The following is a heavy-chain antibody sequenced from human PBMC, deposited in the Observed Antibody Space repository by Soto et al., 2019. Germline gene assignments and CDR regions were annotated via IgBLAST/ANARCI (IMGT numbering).Heavy chain of an antibody. D-gene: IGHD3-10*02. CDR3: ARGLFGPDV. V-gene: IGHV3-74*01. Sequence: EVQLVESGGGLVQPGGSLTLSCGASGVTLSGRSMHWVRQAPGNGLVWVSGIDNAGTDSTYADSVKGRFTSSRENAKNMLYLQLNSQRVEDMAVYYCARGLFGPDVWGKGTTVTVSS. CDR1: GVTLSGRS. CDR2: IDNAGTDS. J-gene: IGHJ6*04.